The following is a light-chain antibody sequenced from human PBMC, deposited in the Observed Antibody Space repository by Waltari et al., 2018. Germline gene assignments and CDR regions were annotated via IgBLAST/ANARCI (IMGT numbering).Light chain of an antibody. Sequence: QTVVTQEPSLTVSPGGTVTLTCASNTGAVTADLYANWHQQKPGQTPRTLIHRTNKKHPWTPSRFSGSLLGGKAALTLSSVQPEDEADYYCLRHYDDAQSWVFGGGTKLTVL. V-gene: IGLV7-43*01. J-gene: IGLJ3*02. CDR2: RTN. CDR3: LRHYDDAQSWV. CDR1: TGAVTADLY.